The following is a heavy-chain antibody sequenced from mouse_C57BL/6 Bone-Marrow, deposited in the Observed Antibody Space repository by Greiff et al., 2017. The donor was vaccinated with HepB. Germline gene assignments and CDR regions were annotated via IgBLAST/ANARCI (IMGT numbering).Heavy chain of an antibody. CDR3: TTDSSGPPWFAY. V-gene: IGHV14-4*01. CDR1: GFNIKDDY. CDR2: IDPENGDT. D-gene: IGHD3-2*02. Sequence: EVKLVESGAELVRPGASVKLSCTASGFNIKDDYMHWVKQRPEQGLEWIGWIDPENGDTEYASKFQGKATITADTSSNTAYLQLSSLTSEDTAVYYCTTDSSGPPWFAYWGQGTLVTVSA. J-gene: IGHJ3*01.